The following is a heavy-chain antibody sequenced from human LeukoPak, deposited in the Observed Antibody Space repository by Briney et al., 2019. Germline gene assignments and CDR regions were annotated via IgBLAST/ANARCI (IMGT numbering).Heavy chain of an antibody. CDR2: IKQDGSEK. Sequence: GGSLRLSCAASRFTFSSYWMSWVRQAPGKGLEWVANIKQDGSEKYYVDSVKGRFTISRDNAKNSLYLQMNSLRAEDTAVYYCARHYGVFDYWGQGTLVTVSS. CDR3: ARHYGVFDY. CDR1: RFTFSSYW. D-gene: IGHD3-10*01. V-gene: IGHV3-7*01. J-gene: IGHJ4*02.